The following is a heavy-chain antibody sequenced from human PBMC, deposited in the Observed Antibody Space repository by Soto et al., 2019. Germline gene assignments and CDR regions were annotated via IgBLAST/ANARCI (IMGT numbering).Heavy chain of an antibody. D-gene: IGHD7-27*01. CDR3: ARVWATSPYDAFDI. CDR2: ISSSSSYI. V-gene: IGHV3-21*01. Sequence: GGSLRLSCAASGFTFSSYSMNWVRQAPGKGLEWVSSISSSSSYIYYADSVKGRFTISRDNAKNSLYLQMNSLRAEDTAVYYCARVWATSPYDAFDIWGQGTMVTVSS. CDR1: GFTFSSYS. J-gene: IGHJ3*02.